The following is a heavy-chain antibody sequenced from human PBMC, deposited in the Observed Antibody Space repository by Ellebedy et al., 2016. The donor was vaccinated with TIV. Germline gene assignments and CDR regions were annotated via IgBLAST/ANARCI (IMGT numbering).Heavy chain of an antibody. V-gene: IGHV1-18*01. CDR2: ISADTGNT. CDR3: ARDLQAPGAY. J-gene: IGHJ4*02. CDR1: GYTFTSYD. Sequence: AASVKVSCKASGYTFTSYDFIWVRQAPGQGLEWVGWISADTGNTNYAQSLQGRVTLTTDTSTSTAYMELRSLRSDDTAVYYCARDLQAPGAYWGQGTLVTVSS.